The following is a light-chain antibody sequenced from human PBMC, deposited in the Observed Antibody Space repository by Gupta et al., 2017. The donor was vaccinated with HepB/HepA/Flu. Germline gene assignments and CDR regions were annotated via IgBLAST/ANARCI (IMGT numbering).Light chain of an antibody. CDR1: SSDVGGYNY. CDR2: DVS. V-gene: IGLV2-14*01. Sequence: QSALTQPASVSGSPGQSITISCTGPSSDVGGYNYVSWYQQHPGKAPKLMIYDVSNRPAGVANRFSGSKSGNTASLTISGLQAEDEADYYCSSYTSSSGWVFGGGTKLTVL. J-gene: IGLJ3*02. CDR3: SSYTSSSGWV.